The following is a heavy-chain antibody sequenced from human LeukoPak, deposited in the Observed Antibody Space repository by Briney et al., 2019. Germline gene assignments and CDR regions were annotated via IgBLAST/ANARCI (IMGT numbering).Heavy chain of an antibody. Sequence: SETLSLTCTVSGGSISSHNWSWIRQPPGKGLEWIGEINHSGSTNYNPSLKSRVTISVDTSKNQFSLKLSSVTAADTAVYYCARGGGYSGYDRGGDYWGQGTLVTVSS. D-gene: IGHD5-12*01. V-gene: IGHV4-34*01. CDR3: ARGGGYSGYDRGGDY. CDR2: INHSGST. CDR1: GGSISSHN. J-gene: IGHJ4*02.